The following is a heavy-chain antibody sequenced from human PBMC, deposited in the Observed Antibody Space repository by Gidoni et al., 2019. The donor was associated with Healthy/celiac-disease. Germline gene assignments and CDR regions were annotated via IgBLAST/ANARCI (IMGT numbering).Heavy chain of an antibody. CDR2: IYSSWSA. J-gene: IGHJ5*02. D-gene: IGHD4-17*01. CDR3: AGGEGYDYGDYINWFDP. CDR1: GGSISRRGYY. Sequence: QVQLQESGPGLVKPSQTLSLTCTVSGGSISRRGYYWSWTRQHPGKGLKWIGYIYSSWSAEYNPSLKSRVTISVDTSKNQFSLKLSSVTAADTAVYYCAGGEGYDYGDYINWFDPWGQGTLVTVSS. V-gene: IGHV4-31*03.